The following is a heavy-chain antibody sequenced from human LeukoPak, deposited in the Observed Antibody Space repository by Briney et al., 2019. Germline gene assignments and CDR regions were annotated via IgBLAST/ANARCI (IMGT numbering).Heavy chain of an antibody. V-gene: IGHV3-23*01. Sequence: PGGSLRLFCAASGFTFSSYAMSWVRQAPGKGLEWVSAISGSGGSTYYADSVKGRFTISRDNSKNTLYLQMNSLRAEDTAVYYCAKDSGSYSGYYFDYWGQGTLVTVSS. CDR1: GFTFSSYA. J-gene: IGHJ4*02. CDR2: ISGSGGST. D-gene: IGHD1-26*01. CDR3: AKDSGSYSGYYFDY.